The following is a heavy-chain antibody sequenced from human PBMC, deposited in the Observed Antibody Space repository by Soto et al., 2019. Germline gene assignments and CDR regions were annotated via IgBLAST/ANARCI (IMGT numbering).Heavy chain of an antibody. V-gene: IGHV3-23*01. D-gene: IGHD5-18*01. CDR1: GFTVSTYA. CDR2: ISGSGGTT. CDR3: AIHNMGYSLDS. Sequence: EVQVLESGGALVQPGGSLRLSCAASGFTVSTYAMSWVRQAPGKGLEWVSSISGSGGTTYYAYSVKGRLTLSRDNTKNTTYLNMNSLRVEATAGYYCAIHNMGYSLDSWGQGTRVPVSS. J-gene: IGHJ4*02.